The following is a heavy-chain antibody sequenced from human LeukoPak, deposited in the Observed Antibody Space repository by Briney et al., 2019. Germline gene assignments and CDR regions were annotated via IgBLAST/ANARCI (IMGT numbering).Heavy chain of an antibody. CDR1: GGTFSSYA. D-gene: IGHD4-23*01. CDR3: ARGIYGGGGFDY. J-gene: IGHJ4*02. CDR2: IIPIFGTA. V-gene: IGHV1-69*06. Sequence: SVKVSCKASGGTFSSYAISWVRQAPGQGLEWMGGIIPIFGTANYAQKFQGRVTITADKSTSTAYMELSSLRSEDTAVYYCARGIYGGGGFDYWGQGTLVTVSS.